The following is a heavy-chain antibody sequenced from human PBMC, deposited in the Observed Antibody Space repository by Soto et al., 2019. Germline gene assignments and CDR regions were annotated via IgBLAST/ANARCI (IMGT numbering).Heavy chain of an antibody. V-gene: IGHV4-31*03. J-gene: IGHJ5*02. CDR1: GGSISSGGYY. CDR3: ARAPALGWFDP. CDR2: IYYSGST. Sequence: QVQLQESGPGLVKPSQTLSLTCTVSGGSISSGGYYWSWIRQHPGKGLEWIGYIYYSGSTYYNPSRTSRVTMSVDTSKNPFSLKLSSVTAADTAVYYCARAPALGWFDPWGQGTLVTVSS.